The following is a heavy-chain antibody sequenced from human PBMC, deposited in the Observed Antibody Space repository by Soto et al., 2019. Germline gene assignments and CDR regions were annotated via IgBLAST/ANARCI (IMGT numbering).Heavy chain of an antibody. V-gene: IGHV3-30*18. CDR2: ISYDGSNK. J-gene: IGHJ6*02. D-gene: IGHD3-10*01. Sequence: QVQLVESGGGVVQPGRSLRLSCAASGFTFSSYGMHWVRQAPGKGLEWVAVISYDGSNKYYADSVKGRFTISRDNSKNTLYLQMNGLRAEDTAVYYCAKVRGVIGVYYYYGMDVWGQGTTVTVSS. CDR1: GFTFSSYG. CDR3: AKVRGVIGVYYYYGMDV.